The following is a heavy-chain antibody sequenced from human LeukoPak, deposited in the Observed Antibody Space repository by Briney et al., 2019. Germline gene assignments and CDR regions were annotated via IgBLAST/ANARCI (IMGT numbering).Heavy chain of an antibody. Sequence: SETLSLTCTVSGGSISSSSYYWGWIRQPPGKGLEWIGSIYYSASTYYSPCLTSRVTISIDTSKNQFALQLTSVPAAVTAVYYCARHWAQYGLWSGYYGLNGFDPWGQGTLVTVSS. CDR1: GGSISSSSYY. V-gene: IGHV4-39*01. CDR3: ARHWAQYGLWSGYYGLNGFDP. D-gene: IGHD3-3*01. CDR2: IYYSAST. J-gene: IGHJ5*02.